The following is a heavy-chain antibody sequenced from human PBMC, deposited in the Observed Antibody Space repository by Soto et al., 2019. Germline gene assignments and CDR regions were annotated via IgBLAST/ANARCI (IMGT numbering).Heavy chain of an antibody. CDR1: GYTFTGYY. J-gene: IGHJ6*02. D-gene: IGHD3-10*01. CDR3: ARGEVLLWFGELLYGYYYYGMDV. Sequence: ASVKVSCKASGYTFTGYYMHWVRQAPGQGLEWMGWINPNSGGTNYAQKFQGWVTMTRDTSISTAYMELSRLRSDDTAVYYCARGEVLLWFGELLYGYYYYGMDVWGQGTTVTVSS. CDR2: INPNSGGT. V-gene: IGHV1-2*04.